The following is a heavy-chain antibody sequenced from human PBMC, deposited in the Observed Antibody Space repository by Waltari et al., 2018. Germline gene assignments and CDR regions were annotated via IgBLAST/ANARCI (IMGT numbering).Heavy chain of an antibody. CDR3: ARGPRGYGSGSYWSYGMDV. J-gene: IGHJ6*02. V-gene: IGHV4-31*03. Sequence: QVQLQESGPGLVKPSQTLSLTCTVSGGSISSGGYYWSWIRQHPGKGLEWIGYIYYSGSTYYNPSLKSRVTRSVDTSKNQFSLKLSSVTAADTAVYYCARGPRGYGSGSYWSYGMDVWGQGTTVTVSS. CDR2: IYYSGST. CDR1: GGSISSGGYY. D-gene: IGHD3-10*01.